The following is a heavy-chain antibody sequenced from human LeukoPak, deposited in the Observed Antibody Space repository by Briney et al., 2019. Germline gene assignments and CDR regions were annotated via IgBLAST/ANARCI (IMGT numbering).Heavy chain of an antibody. CDR2: IYYSGST. Sequence: SETLSLTCTVSGDSPGSSPYYWAWIRQPPGKGLEWIGYIYYSGSTNYNPSLKSRVTISVDTSKNQFSLKLSSVTAADTAVYYCARGGGLPMDPWGQGTLVTVSS. J-gene: IGHJ5*02. D-gene: IGHD3-16*01. CDR3: ARGGGLPMDP. V-gene: IGHV4-61*01. CDR1: GDSPGSSPYY.